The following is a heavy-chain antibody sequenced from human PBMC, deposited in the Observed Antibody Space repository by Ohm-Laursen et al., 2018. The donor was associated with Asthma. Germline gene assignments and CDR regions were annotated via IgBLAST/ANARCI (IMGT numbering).Heavy chain of an antibody. CDR3: LRSRTRGAFDY. CDR2: VHHSGTA. CDR1: GDAINREIW. Sequence: PGTLSLTCMVSGDAINREIWWSWIRQPPGKGLECIGEVHHSGTANSSPSLQSRVTISIDKSKNQFSLKVSSVTAADTAVYYCLRSRTRGAFDYWGQGRLVTVSS. J-gene: IGHJ4*02. V-gene: IGHV4-4*03. D-gene: IGHD1-1*01.